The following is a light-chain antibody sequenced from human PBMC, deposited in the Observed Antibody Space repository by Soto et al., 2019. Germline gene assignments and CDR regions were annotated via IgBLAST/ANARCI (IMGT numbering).Light chain of an antibody. CDR2: EGS. CDR3: CSYAGSTTFRVL. Sequence: QSALTQPASVSGSTGQSITISCTGASSDVGNYNLVSWYQQQPGKAPKLMIYEGSKRPSGVSNRFSGSKSGNTASLTISGLQAEDEADYYCCSYAGSTTFRVLFGGGTKLTV. V-gene: IGLV2-23*03. CDR1: SSDVGNYNL. J-gene: IGLJ2*01.